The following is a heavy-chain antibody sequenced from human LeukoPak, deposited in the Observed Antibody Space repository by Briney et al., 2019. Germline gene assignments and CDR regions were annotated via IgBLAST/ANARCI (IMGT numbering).Heavy chain of an antibody. D-gene: IGHD2/OR15-2a*01. CDR3: AKLYCDSSGCYYDH. Sequence: GGSLRLSCAASGFTFTSSGMSWVRQAPGKGLEWVSAISGSGGSTYYADSVKGRFTISRDNSKNTLSLQMNSLRAEDTALYYCAKLYCDSSGCYYDHWGQGALVTVSS. V-gene: IGHV3-23*01. CDR1: GFTFTSSG. J-gene: IGHJ4*02. CDR2: ISGSGGST.